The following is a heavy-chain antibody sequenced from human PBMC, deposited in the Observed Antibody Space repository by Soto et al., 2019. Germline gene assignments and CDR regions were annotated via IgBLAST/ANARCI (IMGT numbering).Heavy chain of an antibody. CDR3: ARHEATYYNFYGMDV. Sequence: GESLKISCKSYGYSFTTYWIAWVRQMPGKGLEWMGSIHPGESDTRYSPSFQGQATISADRSITTAYLQWSSLKASDTAMYYCARHEATYYNFYGMDVWGQGTTVTVSS. J-gene: IGHJ6*02. V-gene: IGHV5-51*01. CDR1: GYSFTTYW. CDR2: IHPGESDT.